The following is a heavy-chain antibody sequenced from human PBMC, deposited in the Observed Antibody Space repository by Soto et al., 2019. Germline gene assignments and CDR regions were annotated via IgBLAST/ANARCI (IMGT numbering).Heavy chain of an antibody. V-gene: IGHV4-31*03. CDR1: GGSISSGGYY. CDR3: ARDLRAAAGRYGMDV. D-gene: IGHD6-13*01. J-gene: IGHJ6*02. Sequence: QVQLQESGPGLVKPSQTLSLTCTVSGGSISSGGYYWSWIRQHPGKGLEWIGYIYYSGSTYYNPSLKSRVTISVDTSKNQFSLKRSSVTAAETAVYYCARDLRAAAGRYGMDVWGQGTTVTVSS. CDR2: IYYSGST.